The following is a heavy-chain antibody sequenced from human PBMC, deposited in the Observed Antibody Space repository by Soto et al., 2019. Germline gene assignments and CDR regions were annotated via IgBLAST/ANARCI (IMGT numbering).Heavy chain of an antibody. Sequence: SETLSLTCTVSGGSVSSSSYFWSWIRQPPGKGLEWIGYIYSSGSTNYNPSLKSRVTISLDTSKNQFSLKLNSVTAADTAVYYCARDDNYFEPWGQGTLVTVSS. CDR2: IYSSGST. CDR1: GGSVSSSSYF. J-gene: IGHJ5*02. V-gene: IGHV4-61*01. CDR3: ARDDNYFEP.